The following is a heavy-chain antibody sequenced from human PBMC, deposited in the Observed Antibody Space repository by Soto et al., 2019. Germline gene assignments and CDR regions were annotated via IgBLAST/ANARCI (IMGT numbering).Heavy chain of an antibody. J-gene: IGHJ5*02. D-gene: IGHD6-6*01. Sequence: GASVKVSCKASGYTFTGYYTHWVRQAPGQGLEWMGWINPNSGGTNYAQKFQGRVTMTRDTSISTAYMELSRLRSDDTAVYYCARATYSSSSGGWFDPWGQGTLVTVSS. V-gene: IGHV1-2*02. CDR2: INPNSGGT. CDR1: GYTFTGYY. CDR3: ARATYSSSSGGWFDP.